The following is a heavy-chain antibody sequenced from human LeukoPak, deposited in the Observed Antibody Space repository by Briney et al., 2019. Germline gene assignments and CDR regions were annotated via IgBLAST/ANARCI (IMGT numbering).Heavy chain of an antibody. J-gene: IGHJ4*02. CDR1: GGSISSYY. D-gene: IGHD6-6*01. CDR2: ISYSGTT. CDR3: ARNRAKYSSSDY. Sequence: SETLSLTCTVSGGSISSYYWSWIRQPPGKGLEWIGYISYSGTTNYNPSLKIRVTISVDTSKNQFSLKLRSVTAADTAVYYCARNRAKYSSSDYWGQGTLVTVSS. V-gene: IGHV4-59*01.